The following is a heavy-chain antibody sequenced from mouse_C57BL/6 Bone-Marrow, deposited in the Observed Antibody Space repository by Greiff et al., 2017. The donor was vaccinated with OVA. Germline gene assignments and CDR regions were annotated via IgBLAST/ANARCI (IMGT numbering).Heavy chain of an antibody. J-gene: IGHJ2*01. CDR1: RYTFTSYG. D-gene: IGHD3-3*01. Sequence: QVQLQQSGAELARPGASVKLSCKASRYTFTSYGISWVKQRTGQGLEWIGEIYPRSGNTYYNEKFKGKATLTADKSSSTAYMELRSLTSEDSAVYFCARGGLAYWGQGTTLTVSS. CDR2: IYPRSGNT. CDR3: ARGGLAY. V-gene: IGHV1-81*01.